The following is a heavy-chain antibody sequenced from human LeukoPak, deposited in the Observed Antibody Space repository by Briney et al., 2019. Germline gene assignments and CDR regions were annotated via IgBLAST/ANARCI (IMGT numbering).Heavy chain of an antibody. J-gene: IGHJ4*02. CDR1: GYTFIRYY. CDR3: AKNKFTSGYVLDY. V-gene: IGHV1-46*01. D-gene: IGHD5-12*01. CDR2: INPSGGST. Sequence: ASVKVSCKASGYTFIRYYMHWVRQAPGQGLEWMGIINPSGGSTSYAQKFQGRVTMTRDTSTSTVYMELSRLRSEDTAVYYCAKNKFTSGYVLDYWGQGTLVTVSS.